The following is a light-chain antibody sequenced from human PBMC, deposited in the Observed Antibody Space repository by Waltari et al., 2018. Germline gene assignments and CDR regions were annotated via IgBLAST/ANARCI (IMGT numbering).Light chain of an antibody. V-gene: IGLV2-23*02. Sequence: QSALTQPAHVSGSPGQSTTISCTGTSSDVEGYNLVTWYQQHPGKAPKVMIYEVNKRPPGVSNRLSGSKSGNTATLTISGLQAEDEADYYCCSYAGSTTYVFGTGTRVTVL. CDR3: CSYAGSTTYV. CDR2: EVN. CDR1: SSDVEGYNL. J-gene: IGLJ1*01.